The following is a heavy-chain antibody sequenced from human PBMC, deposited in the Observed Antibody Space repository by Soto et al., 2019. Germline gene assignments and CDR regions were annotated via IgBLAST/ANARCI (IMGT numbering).Heavy chain of an antibody. CDR1: GYTFTGYY. V-gene: IGHV1-2*04. D-gene: IGHD5-18*01. Sequence: ASVKVSCKASGYTFTGYYMHWVRQAPGQGLEWMGWINPNSGGTNYAQKFQGWVTMTRDTSISTAYMELSRLRSDDTAVYYCARGPGYSYGYYYYGMDVWGQGTTVTVSS. CDR2: INPNSGGT. J-gene: IGHJ6*02. CDR3: ARGPGYSYGYYYYGMDV.